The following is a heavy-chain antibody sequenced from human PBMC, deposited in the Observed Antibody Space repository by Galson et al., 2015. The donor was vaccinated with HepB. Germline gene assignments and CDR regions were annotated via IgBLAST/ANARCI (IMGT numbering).Heavy chain of an antibody. Sequence: SVKVSCKASGYTFTSYDINWVRQATGQGLEWMGWISAYNGNTNYAQKLQGRVTMTTDTSASTAYMELRSLRSDDTAVYYCASMRAVAGTYYYYYMDVWGKGTTVTVSS. D-gene: IGHD6-19*01. CDR1: GYTFTSYD. CDR2: ISAYNGNT. V-gene: IGHV1-18*01. CDR3: ASMRAVAGTYYYYYMDV. J-gene: IGHJ6*03.